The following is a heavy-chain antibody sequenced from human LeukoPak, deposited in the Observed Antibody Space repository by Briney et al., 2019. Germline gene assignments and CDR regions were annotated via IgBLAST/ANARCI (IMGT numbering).Heavy chain of an antibody. V-gene: IGHV1-46*01. CDR3: ARDLKGLRFLEWLLLGYAFDI. CDR2: INPSGGST. J-gene: IGHJ3*02. D-gene: IGHD3-3*01. CDR1: GYTFTSYY. Sequence: ASVKVSCKASGYTFTSYYMHWVRQAPGQGLEWMGIINPSGGSTSYAQKFQGRVTMTRDTSTSTVYMELSSLRSEDTAVYHCARDLKGLRFLEWLLLGYAFDIWGQGTMVTVSS.